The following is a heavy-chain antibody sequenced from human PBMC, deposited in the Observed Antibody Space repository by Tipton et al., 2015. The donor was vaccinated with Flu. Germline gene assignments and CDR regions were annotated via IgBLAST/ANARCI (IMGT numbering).Heavy chain of an antibody. CDR2: INPSAGST. CDR3: ARAPYSDYDTSGSSFDY. D-gene: IGHD3-22*01. Sequence: QLVQSGAEVKKPGASVKISCKASGYLFNSYYMHWVRQAPGQGLEWMGIINPSAGSTTYAQKFQGRVTMTRDTSTSTVYVELTGLTSEDSATYYCARAPYSDYDTSGSSFDYWGQGTLVTVSS. V-gene: IGHV1-46*02. CDR1: GYLFNSYY. J-gene: IGHJ4*02.